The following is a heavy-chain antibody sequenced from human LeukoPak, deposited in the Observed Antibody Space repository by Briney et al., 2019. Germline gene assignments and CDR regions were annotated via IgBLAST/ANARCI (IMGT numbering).Heavy chain of an antibody. J-gene: IGHJ5*02. Sequence: GGSLRLSCAASGFTFSSYAMSWVRQAPGKGLEWVSAISGSGGSTYYADSVKGRFTISRDNSKNTLYLQMNSLRAEDTAVYYCAKDARKLATSLGALPTWGQGTLVTVSS. CDR1: GFTFSSYA. V-gene: IGHV3-23*01. CDR3: AKDARKLATSLGALPT. CDR2: ISGSGGST. D-gene: IGHD5-12*01.